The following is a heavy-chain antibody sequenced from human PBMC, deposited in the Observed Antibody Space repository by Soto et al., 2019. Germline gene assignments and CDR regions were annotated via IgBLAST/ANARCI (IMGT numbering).Heavy chain of an antibody. Sequence: QGHLVQSGAEVKKPGTSVKVYCKASGYTFTRYGISWVRQAPGQGLEWMGWISGYNGDTNYAQNLQGRVTMTIDTSTSTAYMELRSLTSDDTAVYYCAKKGQPPYYYYGLDVWGQGTTVTVSS. V-gene: IGHV1-18*01. J-gene: IGHJ6*02. CDR3: AKKGQPPYYYYGLDV. CDR1: GYTFTRYG. CDR2: ISGYNGDT.